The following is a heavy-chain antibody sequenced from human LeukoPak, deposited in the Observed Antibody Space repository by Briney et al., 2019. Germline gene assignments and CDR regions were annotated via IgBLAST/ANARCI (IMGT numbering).Heavy chain of an antibody. CDR2: IYTSGST. Sequence: SETLSLTCTVSGGSINSYYWSWIRQPPGKGLEWIGYIYTSGSTNYNPSLKSRVTISVDTSKNQFSLKLSSVTAADTAVYYCARAYSSGWYWYFDYWGQGTLVTVSS. CDR1: GGSINSYY. V-gene: IGHV4-4*09. D-gene: IGHD6-19*01. CDR3: ARAYSSGWYWYFDY. J-gene: IGHJ4*02.